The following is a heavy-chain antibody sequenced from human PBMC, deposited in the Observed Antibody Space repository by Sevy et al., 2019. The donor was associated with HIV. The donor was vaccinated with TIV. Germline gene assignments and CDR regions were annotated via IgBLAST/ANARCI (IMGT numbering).Heavy chain of an antibody. CDR2: IYYSGST. D-gene: IGHD3-10*01. CDR1: GGSISSSSYY. V-gene: IGHV4-39*01. CDR3: ARHLNYYGSGSPDY. J-gene: IGHJ4*02. Sequence: SETLSLTCTVSGGSISSSSYYWGWIRQPPGKGLEWIGSIYYSGSTYYNPSLKSRVTISVDTSKNQFFLKLSSVTAADTAVYYCARHLNYYGSGSPDYWGQGTLVTVSS.